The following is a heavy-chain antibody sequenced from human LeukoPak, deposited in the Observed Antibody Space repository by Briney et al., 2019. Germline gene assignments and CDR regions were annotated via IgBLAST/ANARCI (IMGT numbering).Heavy chain of an antibody. CDR1: GFTFSSYG. V-gene: IGHV3-33*08. D-gene: IGHD1-14*01. J-gene: IGHJ4*02. Sequence: GRSLRLSCAASGFTFSSYGMHWVRQAPGKGLEWVAVIWYDGSNKYYADSVKGRFTISRDNSKNTLYLQMNSLRAEDTAVYYCLTPAGWVNYWGQGTLVTVSS. CDR3: LTPAGWVNY. CDR2: IWYDGSNK.